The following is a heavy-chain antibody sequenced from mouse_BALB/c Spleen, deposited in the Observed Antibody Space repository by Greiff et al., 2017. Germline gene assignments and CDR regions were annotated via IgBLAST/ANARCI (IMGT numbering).Heavy chain of an antibody. J-gene: IGHJ4*01. CDR2: IDPSDSYT. Sequence: QVQLQQPGAELVKPGASVKLSCKASGYTFTSYWMHWVKQRPGQGLEWIGEIDPSDSYTNYNQKFKGKATLTVDKSSSTAYMQLSSLTSEDSAVYYCARGGYPLAMDYWGQGTSVNVSS. CDR1: GYTFTSYW. CDR3: ARGGYPLAMDY. D-gene: IGHD2-14*01. V-gene: IGHV1-69*02.